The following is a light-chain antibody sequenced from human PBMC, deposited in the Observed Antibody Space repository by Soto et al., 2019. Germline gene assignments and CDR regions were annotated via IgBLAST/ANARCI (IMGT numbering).Light chain of an antibody. CDR3: QQYANSRT. CDR1: QNVYSNY. Sequence: VLTQSPDTLSLSPWDTATLSCRASQNVYSNYLAWYQQTPGQAPRLLFYVASNRATGIPERFSGSGSGTDFTLTINRLEPEDFALYYCQQYANSRTFGQGTKVEFK. J-gene: IGKJ1*01. V-gene: IGKV3-20*01. CDR2: VAS.